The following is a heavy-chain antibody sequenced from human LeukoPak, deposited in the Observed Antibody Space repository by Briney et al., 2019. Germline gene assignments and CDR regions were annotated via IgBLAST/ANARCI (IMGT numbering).Heavy chain of an antibody. V-gene: IGHV3-30*03. CDR2: MSFDVRNT. CDR3: ARAIAAAKEWFDP. J-gene: IGHJ5*02. Sequence: PGGSLRLSCAASGFTLSSYAIHWVRQAPGKGLEWVAVMSFDVRNTYYSESVKGRFTITRDNFRNTLYLQMNSLRTEDTAVYYCARAIAAAKEWFDPWGQGTLVTVSS. D-gene: IGHD6-13*01. CDR1: GFTLSSYA.